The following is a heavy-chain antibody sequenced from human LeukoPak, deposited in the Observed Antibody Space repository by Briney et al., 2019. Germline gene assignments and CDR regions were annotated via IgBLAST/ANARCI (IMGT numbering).Heavy chain of an antibody. Sequence: AASVKVSCKASGYTFTKYAVNWVRQAPGQGLEWMGWINTNTGNPTYAQGFTGRFVFSLDASVSTAYLQISSLKAEDTAVYYCARDLGDYYDSSGYPWGQGTLVTVSS. V-gene: IGHV7-4-1*02. J-gene: IGHJ4*02. CDR3: ARDLGDYYDSSGYP. D-gene: IGHD3-22*01. CDR2: INTNTGNP. CDR1: GYTFTKYA.